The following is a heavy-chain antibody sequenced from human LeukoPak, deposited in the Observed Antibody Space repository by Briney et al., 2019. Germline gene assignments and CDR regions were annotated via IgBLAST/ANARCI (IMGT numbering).Heavy chain of an antibody. CDR3: AVFGPYDFWTGEPDY. J-gene: IGHJ4*02. CDR1: GYTFTVYD. V-gene: IGHV1-8*03. Sequence: ASVKVSCKASGYTFTVYDINWVRQATGQGLEWMGSMNPNSGYTDYAQKFKGRVTISRNTSISTAYMELSSLRSEDTAVYYCAVFGPYDFWTGEPDYWGQGTLVTVSS. CDR2: MNPNSGYT. D-gene: IGHD3-3*01.